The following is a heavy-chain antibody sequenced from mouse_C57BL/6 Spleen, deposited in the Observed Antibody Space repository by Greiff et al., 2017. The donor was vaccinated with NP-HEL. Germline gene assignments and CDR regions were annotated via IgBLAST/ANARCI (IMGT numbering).Heavy chain of an antibody. CDR1: GYAFSSSW. D-gene: IGHD6-1*01. CDR2: IYPGDGDT. V-gene: IGHV1-82*01. J-gene: IGHJ3*01. CDR3: ARSQPFTTGFAY. Sequence: QVQLQQPGPELVKPGASVKISCKASGYAFSSSWMNWVKQRPGKGLEWIGRIYPGDGDTNYNGKFKGKATLTADKSSSTAYMQLSSLTSEDSAVYFCARSQPFTTGFAYWGQGTLVTVSA.